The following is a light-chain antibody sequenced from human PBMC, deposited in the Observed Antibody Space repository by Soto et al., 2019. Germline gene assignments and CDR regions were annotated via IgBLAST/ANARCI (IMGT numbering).Light chain of an antibody. CDR1: QSLLYTSNNKNY. CDR2: WAS. V-gene: IGKV4-1*01. Sequence: DFAVTQSPKSLAVTLGGRATINCKSSQSLLYTSNNKNYLAWYQQKPGQPPKLIIYWASTRESGVPDRFKGSGSGTDFPLTISNLQAEDAAVYYCQQYYTTPRTFGQGTKVEI. CDR3: QQYYTTPRT. J-gene: IGKJ1*01.